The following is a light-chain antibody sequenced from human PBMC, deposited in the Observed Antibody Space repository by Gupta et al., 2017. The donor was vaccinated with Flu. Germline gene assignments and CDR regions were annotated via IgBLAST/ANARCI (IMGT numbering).Light chain of an antibody. CDR1: QDISSD. V-gene: IGKV1-27*01. Sequence: DIQMTQSPSSLSASVGDRVTITCRASQDISSDLAWFQQKAEKVPQLLIYGASTLQSGVPSRFSGSGSRTYFTLTISSLQPEDVATYYCQKYGGAPFTFGGGTKVEI. CDR3: QKYGGAPFT. J-gene: IGKJ4*01. CDR2: GAS.